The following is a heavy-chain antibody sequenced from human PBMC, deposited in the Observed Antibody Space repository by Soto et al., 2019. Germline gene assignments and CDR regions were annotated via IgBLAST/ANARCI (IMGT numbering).Heavy chain of an antibody. CDR1: GYTFTSYD. CDR2: MNPNSGNT. Sequence: AAVKVSCKASGYTFTSYDINWVRQATGQGLEWMGWMNPNSGNTGYAQKFQGRVTMTRNTSISTAYMELSSLRSEDTAVYYCARGGFDCSGGSCYLYYYYYGMDVWGQGTTVTVSS. D-gene: IGHD2-15*01. CDR3: ARGGFDCSGGSCYLYYYYYGMDV. J-gene: IGHJ6*02. V-gene: IGHV1-8*01.